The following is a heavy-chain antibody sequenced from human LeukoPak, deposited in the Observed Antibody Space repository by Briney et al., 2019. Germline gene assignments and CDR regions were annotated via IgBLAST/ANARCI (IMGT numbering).Heavy chain of an antibody. D-gene: IGHD4-23*01. CDR3: AANDYGGFDY. V-gene: IGHV3-21*04. CDR2: ISYTGTYI. CDR1: AFSLSAYN. J-gene: IGHJ4*02. Sequence: RGSLRLSCAASAFSLSAYNMNWVRQAPGKGLEWVSSISYTGTYIYYADSVKGRFTISRDNAQNSLYLQMNSLRAEDTAVYYCAANDYGGFDYWGQGTLVTVSS.